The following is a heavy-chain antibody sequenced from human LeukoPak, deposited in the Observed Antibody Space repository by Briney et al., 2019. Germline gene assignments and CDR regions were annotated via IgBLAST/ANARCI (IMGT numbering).Heavy chain of an antibody. CDR1: GFTFSSYW. D-gene: IGHD2-8*02. CDR3: ARDRYWGAGFDP. V-gene: IGHV3-74*01. J-gene: IGHJ5*02. Sequence: GGSLRLSCVASGFTFSSYWMHWVRQDPRKGLVWVSRISGDGRNINYADSVRGRFTISRDNAKNTLYLQMNTLRVEDTAVYYCARDRYWGAGFDPWGQGTLVTVSS. CDR2: ISGDGRNI.